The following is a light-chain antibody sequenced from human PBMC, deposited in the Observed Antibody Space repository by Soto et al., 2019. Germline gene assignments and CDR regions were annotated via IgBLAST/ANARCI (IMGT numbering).Light chain of an antibody. CDR2: AAS. CDR3: LQYNNYWQK. Sequence: DIQVTQSPSSLSASVGDRVTITCRASQAIRNALGWYQQKPGKAPKRLICAASSLQSGVPSRFSGSGFGTEFTLTISILEPEEVATYYCLQYNNYWQKFGPGTKVDIK. J-gene: IGKJ1*01. V-gene: IGKV1-17*01. CDR1: QAIRNA.